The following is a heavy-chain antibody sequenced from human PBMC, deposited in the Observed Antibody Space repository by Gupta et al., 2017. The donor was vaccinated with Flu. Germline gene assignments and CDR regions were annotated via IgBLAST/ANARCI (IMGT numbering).Heavy chain of an antibody. CDR2: IYPGDSDT. Sequence: VHLAQSGAEVKKLGAALKMSCTGSGYSFTSYWLGWVRQMPGKGLEWMGIIYPGDSDTRYSPSFQGQVTISADKSISTAYLQWSSLKASDTAMYYCARLGGNGYYFDYWGQGTLVTVSS. J-gene: IGHJ4*02. CDR1: GYSFTSYW. D-gene: IGHD3-16*01. CDR3: ARLGGNGYYFDY. V-gene: IGHV5-51*01.